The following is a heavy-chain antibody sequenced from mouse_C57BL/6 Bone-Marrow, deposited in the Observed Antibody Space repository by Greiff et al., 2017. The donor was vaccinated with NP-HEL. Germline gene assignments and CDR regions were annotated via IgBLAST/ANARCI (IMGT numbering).Heavy chain of an antibody. CDR2: ISYSGST. Sequence: EVMLVESGPGLAKPSQTLSLTCSVTGYSITSDYWNWIRKFPGNKLEYMGYISYSGSTYYNPSLKSRISITRDTSKNQYYLQLNSVTTEDTATDYCARDRYYYGSSYWYFDVWGTGTTVTVSS. CDR3: ARDRYYYGSSYWYFDV. D-gene: IGHD1-1*01. J-gene: IGHJ1*03. CDR1: GYSITSDY. V-gene: IGHV3-8*01.